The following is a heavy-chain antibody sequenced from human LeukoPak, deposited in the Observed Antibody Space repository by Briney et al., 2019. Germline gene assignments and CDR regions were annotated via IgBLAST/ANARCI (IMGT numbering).Heavy chain of an antibody. V-gene: IGHV4-39*07. CDR2: IYYSGST. CDR3: ARGSSSWYYFDY. J-gene: IGHJ4*02. CDR1: GGSISSYY. D-gene: IGHD6-13*01. Sequence: SETLSLTCTVSGGSISSYYWGWIRQPPGKGLEWIGSIYYSGSTYYNPSLKSRVTISVDTSKNQFSLKLSSVTAADTAVYYCARGSSSWYYFDYWGQGTLVTVSS.